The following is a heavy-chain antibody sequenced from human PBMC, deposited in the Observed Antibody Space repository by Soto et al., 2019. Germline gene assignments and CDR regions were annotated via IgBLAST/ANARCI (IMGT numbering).Heavy chain of an antibody. V-gene: IGHV3-11*03. CDR1: GSSFSDYY. Sequence: GGSLRLSCAASGSSFSDYYMSWIRQSPGKGLEWLSYITSSSSYTHYADSVKGRFTISRDNAKNSLYLQMYSLRAEDTAVYYCAGGQDNLAVNFDYWGQGT. D-gene: IGHD1-1*01. J-gene: IGHJ4*02. CDR2: ITSSSSYT. CDR3: AGGQDNLAVNFDY.